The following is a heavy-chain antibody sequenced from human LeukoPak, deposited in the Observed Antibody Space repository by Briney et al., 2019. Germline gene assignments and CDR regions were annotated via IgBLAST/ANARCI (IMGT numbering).Heavy chain of an antibody. CDR1: GGSLSSFY. CDR2: ISHNGYT. D-gene: IGHD4-17*01. J-gene: IGHJ4*02. V-gene: IGHV4-59*01. CDR3: ARGVYGAYFDY. Sequence: SGALSLNCSVSGGSLSSFYWSWLRQPPGKGLEWITYISHNGYTEFKPSLKSRVTISLDTSKNQLSLKLSSMTAADTAVYYCARGVYGAYFDYWGQGTLVTVSS.